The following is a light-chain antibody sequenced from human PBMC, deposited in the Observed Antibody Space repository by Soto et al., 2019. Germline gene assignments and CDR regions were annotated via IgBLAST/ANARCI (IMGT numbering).Light chain of an antibody. V-gene: IGLV2-14*01. CDR1: SRDVGSYNY. J-gene: IGLJ1*01. CDR3: SSYTSSFTLV. CDR2: EVS. Sequence: QSALTQPASVSGSPGKSITISCTGTSRDVGSYNYVSWYQQHPDKAPKLMIYEVSNRPSGISNRFSGSKSGNTASLTISGLQAEDEADYYCSSYTSSFTLVFGTGTKLTVL.